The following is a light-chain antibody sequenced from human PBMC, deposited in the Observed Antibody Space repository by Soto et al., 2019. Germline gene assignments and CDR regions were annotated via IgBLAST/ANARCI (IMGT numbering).Light chain of an antibody. CDR2: DVS. V-gene: IGLV2-14*03. CDR1: SSDVGAYNY. J-gene: IGLJ1*01. Sequence: QSALTQPASVSGSPGQSITISCTGTSSDVGAYNYVSWYQQHPGKVPKLMIYDVSDRPSGVSNRFSGSKSGNTASLTISGLQAEDEADYYCSSLTTSNSYVFGTGTKLTVL. CDR3: SSLTTSNSYV.